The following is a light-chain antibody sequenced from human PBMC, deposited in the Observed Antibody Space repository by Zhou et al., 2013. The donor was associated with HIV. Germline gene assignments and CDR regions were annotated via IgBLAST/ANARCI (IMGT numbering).Light chain of an antibody. CDR2: DAS. CDR1: QDISNY. J-gene: IGKJ4*01. Sequence: DIQMTQSPSSLSASVGDRVTITCQASQDISNYLNWYQQKPGKAPKLLIYDASNLETGVPSRFSGSGSGTDFTFTISSLQPEDIATYYCQQYDNLPGGPRALTFGGGTKVEIK. CDR3: QQYDNLPGGPRALT. V-gene: IGKV1-33*01.